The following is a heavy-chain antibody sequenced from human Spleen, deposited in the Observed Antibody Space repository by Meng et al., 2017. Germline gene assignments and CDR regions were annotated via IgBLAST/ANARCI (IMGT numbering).Heavy chain of an antibody. J-gene: IGHJ4*02. Sequence: VHVEQVRDGLVTPAEPLSRTCVVFVGSCSNYYWSWTRQPRGKGLEWIGEINHSGSTNYNPSPESRATISVDTSKNNLSLKLSSVTAADSAVYYCARGPTTMAHDFDYWGQGTLVTVSS. CDR2: INHSGST. CDR1: VGSCSNYY. V-gene: IGHV4-34*01. CDR3: ARGPTTMAHDFDY. D-gene: IGHD4-11*01.